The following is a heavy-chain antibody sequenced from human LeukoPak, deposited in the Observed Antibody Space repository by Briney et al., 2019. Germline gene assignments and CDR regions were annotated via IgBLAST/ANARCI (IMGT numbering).Heavy chain of an antibody. CDR1: GFTFSSYS. J-gene: IGHJ5*02. V-gene: IGHV3-21*01. CDR2: ISSSSSTYI. D-gene: IGHD6-6*01. CDR3: ARGGGSSSGCFAP. Sequence: GGSLRLSCAASGFTFSSYSMTWVRQAPGKGLEWVSSISSSSSTYIYYADSVRGRFTISRDNAKNSLFLQMNSLRAEDTAVYYWARGGGSSSGCFAPWGQGPLVPVSS.